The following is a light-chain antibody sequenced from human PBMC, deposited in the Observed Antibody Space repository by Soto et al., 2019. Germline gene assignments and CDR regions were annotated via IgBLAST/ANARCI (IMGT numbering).Light chain of an antibody. J-gene: IGKJ4*01. CDR2: VAS. Sequence: EILMTQSPATLSVSPGERATLSCRASQSVSSNLAWYQQKPGQTPKLLIYVASTRATGIPARFSGSGSGTVFTLTISSLQSEDFAVYYCQQYNVWPLTFGGGTKVEFK. V-gene: IGKV3-15*01. CDR1: QSVSSN. CDR3: QQYNVWPLT.